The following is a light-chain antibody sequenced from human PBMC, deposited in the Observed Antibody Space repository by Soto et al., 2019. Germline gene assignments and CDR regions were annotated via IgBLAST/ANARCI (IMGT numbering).Light chain of an antibody. CDR3: SSYTSSNTLYV. CDR1: SSEFGGYNY. CDR2: DVN. J-gene: IGLJ1*01. V-gene: IGLV2-14*01. Sequence: QSVLTQPASVSGSPGQSITISCTGTSSEFGGYNYVSWYQQHPGKAPKLMIYDVNNRPSGVSDRFSGSKSGNTASLTISGLQAEDEADYFCSSYTSSNTLYVLGAGTKVTVL.